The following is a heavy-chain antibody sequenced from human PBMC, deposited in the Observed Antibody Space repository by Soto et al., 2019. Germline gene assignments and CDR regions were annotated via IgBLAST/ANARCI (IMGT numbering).Heavy chain of an antibody. CDR1: GFTFSSYG. CDR3: AKDQAVVVVAATSLGMDV. J-gene: IGHJ6*02. D-gene: IGHD2-15*01. V-gene: IGHV3-30*18. CDR2: ISYDGSNK. Sequence: QVQLVESGGGVVQPGRSLRLSCAASGFTFSSYGMHWVRQAPGKGLEWVAVISYDGSNKYYADSVKGRFTISRDNSKNTLYLQMNSLRAEDTAVYYCAKDQAVVVVAATSLGMDVWGQGTTVTFSS.